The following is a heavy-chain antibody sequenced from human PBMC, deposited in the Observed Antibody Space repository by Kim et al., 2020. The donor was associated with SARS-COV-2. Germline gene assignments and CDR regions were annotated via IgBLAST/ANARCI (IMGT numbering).Heavy chain of an antibody. V-gene: IGHV4-30-4*01. CDR2: IYYSGST. Sequence: SETLSLTCTVSGGSISSGDYYWSWIRQPPGKGLEWIGYIYYSGSTYYNPSLKSRVTISVDTSKNQFSLKLSSVTAADTAVYYCARGGFRGVHDYWGQGTLVTVSS. CDR1: GGSISSGDYY. D-gene: IGHD3-10*01. CDR3: ARGGFRGVHDY. J-gene: IGHJ4*02.